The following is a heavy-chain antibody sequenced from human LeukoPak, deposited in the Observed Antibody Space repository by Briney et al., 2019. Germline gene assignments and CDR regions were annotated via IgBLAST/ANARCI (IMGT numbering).Heavy chain of an antibody. CDR2: ISSSSSYI. Sequence: GGSLRLSCAASGFTFSSYSMNWVRQAPGKGLEWASSISSSSSYIYYADSVKGRFTISRDNAKNSLYLQMNSLRAEDTAVYYCASTEYSSSSSWYYYYYMDVWGKGTTVTVSS. D-gene: IGHD6-6*01. J-gene: IGHJ6*03. CDR1: GFTFSSYS. V-gene: IGHV3-21*01. CDR3: ASTEYSSSSSWYYYYYMDV.